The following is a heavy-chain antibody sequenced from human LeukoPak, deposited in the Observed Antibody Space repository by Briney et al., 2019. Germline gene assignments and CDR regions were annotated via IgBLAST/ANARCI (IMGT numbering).Heavy chain of an antibody. CDR3: ARSGANDIVVVPANYFDY. CDR1: GYSFTSYW. CDR2: IYPGDSDT. D-gene: IGHD2-2*01. Sequence: GESLKISCKGSGYSFTSYWIGWVRQMPGKGLEWMGIIYPGDSDTRYSPSFQGQVTISADKSISTAYLQWSSLKASDTAMYYRARSGANDIVVVPANYFDYWGQGTLVTVSS. J-gene: IGHJ4*02. V-gene: IGHV5-51*01.